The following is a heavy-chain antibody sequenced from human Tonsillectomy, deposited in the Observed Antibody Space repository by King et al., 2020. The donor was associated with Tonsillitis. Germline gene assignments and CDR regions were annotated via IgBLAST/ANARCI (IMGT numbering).Heavy chain of an antibody. CDR2: IRGKAYAGTT. CDR1: GFTFGDYV. Sequence: EVQLVESGGGLVQPGRSLRLSCTASGFTFGDYVMSWVRQVPGKGLEWVGLIRGKAYAGTTEYAASVKGRFTISRDDSKSIAYLQMSGLKTEDTAVYYCCRDFAHGYPFCYWGDGTLGTVSS. J-gene: IGHJ4*01. D-gene: IGHD3-16*02. CDR3: CRDFAHGYPFCY. V-gene: IGHV3-49*04.